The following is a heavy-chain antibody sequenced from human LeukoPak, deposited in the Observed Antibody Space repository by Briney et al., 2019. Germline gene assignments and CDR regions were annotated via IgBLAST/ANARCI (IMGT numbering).Heavy chain of an antibody. CDR2: ISTSGRTT. CDR3: ARGGSVFAYFFDY. J-gene: IGHJ4*02. D-gene: IGHD3-10*01. V-gene: IGHV3-48*03. CDR1: GFSFSSDE. Sequence: PGGSLRLSCAASGFSFSSDELNWVRQAPGKGLEWLSYISTSGRTTYYADSVKGRFTISRDSSTNTLYLQLSSLRAEDTAIYYCARGGSVFAYFFDYWGQGTLVTVSS.